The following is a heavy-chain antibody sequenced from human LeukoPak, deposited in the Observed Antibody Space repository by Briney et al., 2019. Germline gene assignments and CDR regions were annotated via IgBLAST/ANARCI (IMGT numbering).Heavy chain of an antibody. CDR1: GFTFNSYG. V-gene: IGHV3-30*18. J-gene: IGHJ6*02. CDR3: AKVGAVAGTPHYYGMDV. D-gene: IGHD6-19*01. Sequence: GGSLRLSCAASGFTFNSYGMHWVRQAPGKGLEWVAVISYDGSNKYYVDSVKGRFTISRDNSKNTLHLQMNSLRVEDTAVYYCAKVGAVAGTPHYYGMDVWGQGTTVTVSS. CDR2: ISYDGSNK.